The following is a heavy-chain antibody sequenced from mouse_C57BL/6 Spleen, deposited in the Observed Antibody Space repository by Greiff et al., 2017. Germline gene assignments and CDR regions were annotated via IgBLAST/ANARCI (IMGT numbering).Heavy chain of an antibody. Sequence: VQLKQSGPELVKPGASVKIPCTASGYTFTDYYMDWVKQSPGKSLEWIGGINPNNGGTIYNQKFTGKAPLTVDKSSSTAYMELRSLTSEDTAVYYCARNVIYYDLYWYFDVWGTGTTVTVSS. CDR3: ARNVIYYDLYWYFDV. CDR2: INPNNGGT. D-gene: IGHD2-4*01. CDR1: GYTFTDYY. V-gene: IGHV1-18*01. J-gene: IGHJ1*03.